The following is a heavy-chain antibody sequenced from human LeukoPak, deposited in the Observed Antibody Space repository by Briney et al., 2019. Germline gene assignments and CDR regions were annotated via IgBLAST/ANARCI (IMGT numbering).Heavy chain of an antibody. CDR2: ISSSSSYI. CDR3: ARGGQWLRFLSYFDY. J-gene: IGHJ4*02. D-gene: IGHD3-3*01. V-gene: IGHV3-21*01. CDR1: GFTFSSYS. Sequence: PGGSLRLSCAASGFTFSSYSMNWVRQAPGKGLERVSSISSSSSYIYYADSVKGRFTISRDNAKNSLYLQMNSLRAEDTAVYYCARGGQWLRFLSYFDYWGQGTLVTVSS.